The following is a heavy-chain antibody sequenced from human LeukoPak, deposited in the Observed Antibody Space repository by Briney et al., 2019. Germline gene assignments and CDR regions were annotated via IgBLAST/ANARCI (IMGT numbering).Heavy chain of an antibody. V-gene: IGHV4-4*02. CDR2: IFHTGRT. CDR3: ARHDYSDLLDY. Sequence: SETLSLTCAVSGGSISSSNSWSWVRQPPGKGLEWIGEIFHTGRTNYNPSLKSRVTFSVDETTNQFSLKLRSVTAADTAVYYCARHDYSDLLDYWGQGTLVTVSS. CDR1: GGSISSSNS. D-gene: IGHD4-17*01. J-gene: IGHJ4*02.